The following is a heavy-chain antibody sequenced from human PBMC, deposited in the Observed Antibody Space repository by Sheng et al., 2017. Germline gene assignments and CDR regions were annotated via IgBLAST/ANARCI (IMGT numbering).Heavy chain of an antibody. CDR3: AANFDY. V-gene: IGHV3-33*01. CDR1: GFTFSSYG. CDR2: IWYDGSNE. J-gene: IGHJ4*02. Sequence: QVQLVESGGGVVQPGRSLRLSCAASGFTFSSYGMHWVRQAPGKGLEWVAVIWYDGSNEYYADSVKGRFTISRDNSKNTLYLQMNSLRAEDTAVYYCAANFDYWARELVVTVSS. D-gene: IGHD2-8*01.